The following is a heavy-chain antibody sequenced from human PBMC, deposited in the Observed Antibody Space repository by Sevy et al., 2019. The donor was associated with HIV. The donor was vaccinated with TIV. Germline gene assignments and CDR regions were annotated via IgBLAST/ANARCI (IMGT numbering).Heavy chain of an antibody. CDR1: GFTFGNYD. Sequence: GGSLRLSCVASGFTFGNYDMHWVRQAKGKGLEWVSAIGLAGDTYYPGSVKGRFTISGEKDKKSLYLQMNSLRAGDTAVYYCARAWRDRWYFDLWGRGTLVTVSS. J-gene: IGHJ2*01. V-gene: IGHV3-13*01. CDR3: ARAWRDRWYFDL. CDR2: IGLAGDT.